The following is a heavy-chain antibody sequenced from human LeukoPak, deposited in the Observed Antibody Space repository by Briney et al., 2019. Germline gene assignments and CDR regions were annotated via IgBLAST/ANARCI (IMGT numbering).Heavy chain of an antibody. CDR3: AKDLGYCSSASCFEDGY. Sequence: GGSLRLSCAASGFTFSSYAMSLVRQAPGKGLEWVAFVRYDETTKFYADSVKGRFTISRDNSKTTLYLQMNSLRAEDTAVYYCAKDLGYCSSASCFEDGYWGQGTLVTVSS. J-gene: IGHJ4*02. D-gene: IGHD2-2*01. V-gene: IGHV3-30*02. CDR2: VRYDETTK. CDR1: GFTFSSYA.